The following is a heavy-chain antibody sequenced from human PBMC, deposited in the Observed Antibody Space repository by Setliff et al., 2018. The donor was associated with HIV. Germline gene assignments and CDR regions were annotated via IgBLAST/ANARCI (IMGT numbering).Heavy chain of an antibody. CDR3: AIGMRSDTVMGDSFDI. V-gene: IGHV1-18*01. CDR2: ISTYNGNT. Sequence: GASVKVSCKASGYTFTSYGISCVRQAPGQGLEWMGLISTYNGNTNYAQKLQGRVTMTTDTSTTTAYMDLMRLKSDDTALYFCAIGMRSDTVMGDSFDIWGQGTMVTVSS. J-gene: IGHJ3*02. CDR1: GYTFTSYG. D-gene: IGHD5-18*01.